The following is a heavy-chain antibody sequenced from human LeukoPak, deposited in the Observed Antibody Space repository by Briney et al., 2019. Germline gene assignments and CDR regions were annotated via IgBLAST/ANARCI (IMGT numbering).Heavy chain of an antibody. CDR1: GFTVSSNY. J-gene: IGHJ6*02. Sequence: PGGSLRLSCAASGFTVSSNYMSWVRQAPGKGLEWVSVIYSCGSTYYADSVKGRFNISRDNSKNTLYLQMNGLRAEDTAVYYCARDRAYCSSTSCYTYYYYYGMDVWGQGTTVTVSS. CDR2: IYSCGST. CDR3: ARDRAYCSSTSCYTYYYYYGMDV. V-gene: IGHV3-66*03. D-gene: IGHD2-2*02.